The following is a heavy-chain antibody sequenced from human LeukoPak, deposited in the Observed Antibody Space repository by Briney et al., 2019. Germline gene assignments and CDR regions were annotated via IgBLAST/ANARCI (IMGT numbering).Heavy chain of an antibody. J-gene: IGHJ4*02. V-gene: IGHV3-49*02. CDR3: TRDIGITFGGFVGY. Sequence: GRFTISRDDSKSIAYLQMNSLKTEDTAVYYCTRDIGITFGGFVGYWGQGTLVTVSS. D-gene: IGHD3-16*01.